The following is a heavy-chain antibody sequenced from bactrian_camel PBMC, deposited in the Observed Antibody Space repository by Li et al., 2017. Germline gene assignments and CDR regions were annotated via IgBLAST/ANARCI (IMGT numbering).Heavy chain of an antibody. CDR1: GLTWSTYY. V-gene: IGHV3-2*01. D-gene: IGHD2*01. CDR2: IKNDGSKT. Sequence: QVQLVESGGGLVQPGGSLRLSCAASGLTWSTYYISWVRQAPGKGLEWVSSIKNDGSKTYYADFVKGRFTISRDNAKNTMYLQMNSLKPEDTAVYYCVGGGTYYVLNTDYWAQGTQVTVS. CDR3: VGGGTYYVLNTDY. J-gene: IGHJ4*01.